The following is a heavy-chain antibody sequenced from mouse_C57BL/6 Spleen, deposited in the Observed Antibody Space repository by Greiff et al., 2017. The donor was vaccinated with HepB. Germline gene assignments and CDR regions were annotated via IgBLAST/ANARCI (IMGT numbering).Heavy chain of an antibody. V-gene: IGHV5-4*01. D-gene: IGHD2-3*01. J-gene: IGHJ2*01. CDR1: GFTFSSYA. CDR2: ISDGGSYT. CDR3: ARDGGYFLL. Sequence: EVQGVESGGGLVKPGGSLKLSCAASGFTFSSYAMSWVRQTPEKRLEWVATISDGGSYTYYPDNVKGRFTISRDNAKNNLYLQMSHLKSEDTAMYYCARDGGYFLLWGQGTTLTVSS.